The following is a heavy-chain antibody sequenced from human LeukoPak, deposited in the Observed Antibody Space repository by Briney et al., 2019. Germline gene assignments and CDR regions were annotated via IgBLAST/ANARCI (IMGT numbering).Heavy chain of an antibody. Sequence: GAPVKVSCKASGYTFTSYAMHWVRQAPGQRLEWMGWINAGNGNTKYSQKFQGRVIITRDTSASTAYMELSSLRSEDTAVYSCARGSGSYTFDYWGQGTLVTASS. CDR2: INAGNGNT. CDR1: GYTFTSYA. CDR3: ARGSGSYTFDY. V-gene: IGHV1-3*01. D-gene: IGHD3-10*01. J-gene: IGHJ4*02.